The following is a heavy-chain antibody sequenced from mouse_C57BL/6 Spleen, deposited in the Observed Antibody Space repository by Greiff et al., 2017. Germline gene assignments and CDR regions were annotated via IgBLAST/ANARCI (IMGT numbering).Heavy chain of an antibody. Sequence: VQLQQPGAELVKPGASVKMSCQASGYPFTSFWLTWVKQGPGQGLEWIGDIYPGSGSTNYNEKFKSKATLTVDTSSSTAYMQLSSLTCEDSAVYYCARKGANWEGYFDVWGTGTAVTVSS. CDR1: GYPFTSFW. CDR2: IYPGSGST. V-gene: IGHV1-55*01. D-gene: IGHD4-1*01. J-gene: IGHJ1*03. CDR3: ARKGANWEGYFDV.